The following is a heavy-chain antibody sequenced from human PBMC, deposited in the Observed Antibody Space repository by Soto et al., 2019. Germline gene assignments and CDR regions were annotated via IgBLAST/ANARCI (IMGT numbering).Heavy chain of an antibody. D-gene: IGHD7-27*01. CDR2: ISSTTNYI. J-gene: IGHJ6*02. CDR1: GFTFTRYS. V-gene: IGHV3-21*06. Sequence: GGSLRLSCAASGFTFTRYSMNWVRQAPGKGLEWVSSISSTTNYIYYGDSMKGRFTISRDNAKNSLYLEMNSLRAEDTAVYYCARILTKYYYYYGMDVWGQGTTVTVSS. CDR3: ARILTKYYYYYGMDV.